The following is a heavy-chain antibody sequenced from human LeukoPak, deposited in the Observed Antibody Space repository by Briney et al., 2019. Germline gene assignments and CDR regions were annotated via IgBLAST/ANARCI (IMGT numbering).Heavy chain of an antibody. CDR3: EKDTYSSGWYYFDC. Sequence: PGRSLRLSCAASGFTFDDYAMHWVRQAPGKGLEWVSGISWNSGSIAYADSVKGRFTISRDNAKNSLYLQMNSLRAEDMALYYCEKDTYSSGWYYFDCWGQGTLVTVSS. CDR2: ISWNSGSI. V-gene: IGHV3-9*03. D-gene: IGHD6-19*01. CDR1: GFTFDDYA. J-gene: IGHJ4*02.